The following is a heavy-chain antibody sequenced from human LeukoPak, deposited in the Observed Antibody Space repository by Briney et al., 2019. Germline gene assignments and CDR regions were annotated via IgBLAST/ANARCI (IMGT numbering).Heavy chain of an antibody. Sequence: ASVKVSCKASGYTFTSYGISWVRQAPGQGLEWMGWISAYNGNTNYAQKLQGRATMTTDTSTSTAYMELRSLRSDDTAVYYCARDSEDIGVVVVAAAYYYYYGMDVWGQGTTVTVSS. CDR2: ISAYNGNT. CDR1: GYTFTSYG. J-gene: IGHJ6*02. D-gene: IGHD2-15*01. CDR3: ARDSEDIGVVVVAAAYYYYYGMDV. V-gene: IGHV1-18*01.